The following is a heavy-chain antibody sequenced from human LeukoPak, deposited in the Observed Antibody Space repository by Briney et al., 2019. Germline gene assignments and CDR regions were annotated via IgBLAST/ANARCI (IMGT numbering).Heavy chain of an antibody. CDR1: GFRVSDYY. Sequence: PGGSLRLSCAVSGFRVSDYYMSWVRQAPGKGLEWVGLIRDSGEAFYADFARGRFAISRDESENALYLQMNSLRVEDTAVYFCARGRAANQVWVELDPWGQGTPVIVSS. D-gene: IGHD1-14*01. V-gene: IGHV3-66*02. CDR2: IRDSGEA. CDR3: ARGRAANQVWVELDP. J-gene: IGHJ5*02.